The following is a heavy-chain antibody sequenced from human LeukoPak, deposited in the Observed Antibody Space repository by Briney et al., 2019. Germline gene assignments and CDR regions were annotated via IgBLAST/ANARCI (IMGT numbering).Heavy chain of an antibody. V-gene: IGHV4-4*09. CDR1: GDSISGYY. J-gene: IGHJ4*02. D-gene: IGHD5-12*01. Sequence: SETLSLTCTVSGDSISGYYYNWIRQPPGKGLEWIGFIHSSGTTEYIPSLRGRVTLSVATSKNQFSLKLSSVTAADTAVYYCARGVANGIFDYWGQGTLVTVSS. CDR2: IHSSGTT. CDR3: ARGVANGIFDY.